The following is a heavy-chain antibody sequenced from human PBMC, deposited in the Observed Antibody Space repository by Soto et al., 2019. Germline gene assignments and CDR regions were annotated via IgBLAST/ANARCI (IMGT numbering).Heavy chain of an antibody. CDR1: GLTFSSAW. Sequence: EVKLVESGGGLVKPGGSLRLSCSASGLTFSSAWLNWVRRAPGKGREWVGRIKSYTDGGKTDYAAPVKGRFTISRQDPKNTLYLQMNSLKTEDTAVYVCTTLPPLEDYGMDVWGQGTTVTVSS. CDR3: TTLPPLEDYGMDV. V-gene: IGHV3-15*07. J-gene: IGHJ6*02. CDR2: IKSYTDGGKT.